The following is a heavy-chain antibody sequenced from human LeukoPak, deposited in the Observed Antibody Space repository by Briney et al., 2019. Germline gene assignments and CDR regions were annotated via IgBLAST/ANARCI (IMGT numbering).Heavy chain of an antibody. J-gene: IGHJ4*02. D-gene: IGHD6-13*01. Sequence: GGSLRVSCAASGFTFSSYSMNWVRQAPGKGLEWVSSISSSSSYIYYADSVKGRFTISRDNAKNSLYLQMNSLRVEDTALYYCARDPINIATAANGFDYWGQGTLVTVSS. CDR2: ISSSSSYI. V-gene: IGHV3-21*01. CDR1: GFTFSSYS. CDR3: ARDPINIATAANGFDY.